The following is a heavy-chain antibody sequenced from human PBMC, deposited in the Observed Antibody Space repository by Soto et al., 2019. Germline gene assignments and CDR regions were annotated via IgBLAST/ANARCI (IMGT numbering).Heavy chain of an antibody. CDR2: IYYSGST. CDR3: AAKASIAAAGTFDY. D-gene: IGHD6-13*01. V-gene: IGHV4-31*03. Sequence: TLSLICPVSGECISRGGYYWSWIRQHPGKGLEWIGYIYYSGSTYYNPSLKSRVTISVDTSKNQFSLKLSSVTAADTAVYYSAAKASIAAAGTFDYWGQGTLVTVSS. J-gene: IGHJ4*02. CDR1: GECISRGGYY.